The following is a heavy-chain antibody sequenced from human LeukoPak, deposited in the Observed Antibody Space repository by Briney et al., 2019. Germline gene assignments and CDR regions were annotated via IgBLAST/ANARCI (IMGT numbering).Heavy chain of an antibody. Sequence: GGSLRLSCAAPGFTFSSYAMSWVRQAPGKGLEWVSAISGSGGSTYYADSVKGRFTISRDNSKNTLYLQMNSLRAEDTAVYYCAKRSHYCSSTSCYLFDYWGQGTLVTVSS. D-gene: IGHD2-2*01. CDR2: ISGSGGST. J-gene: IGHJ4*02. CDR3: AKRSHYCSSTSCYLFDY. CDR1: GFTFSSYA. V-gene: IGHV3-23*01.